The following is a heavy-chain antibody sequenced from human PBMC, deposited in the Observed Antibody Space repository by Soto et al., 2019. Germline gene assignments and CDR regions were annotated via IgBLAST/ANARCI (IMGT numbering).Heavy chain of an antibody. CDR2: VYHTGRT. V-gene: IGHV4-61*01. CDR3: ARDFAYFDS. J-gene: IGHJ4*02. D-gene: IGHD3-3*01. CDR1: GGSVNGGSYY. Sequence: SETLSLTCTVSGGSVNGGSYYWSWIRQPPGKGLEWIGYVYHTGRTSYNPSLKSRVSISMDTSKNQFSLNLDSVTAADTAVYFCARDFAYFDSWGQGTLVTVSS.